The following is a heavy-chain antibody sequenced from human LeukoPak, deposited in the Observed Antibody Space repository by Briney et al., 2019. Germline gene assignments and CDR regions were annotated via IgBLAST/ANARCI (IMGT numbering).Heavy chain of an antibody. CDR3: ARSEYYYDSSGYHQYYFDY. D-gene: IGHD3-22*01. J-gene: IGHJ4*02. V-gene: IGHV4-59*08. CDR1: GGSFSGYY. Sequence: PSETLSLTCAVYGGSFSGYYWSWIRQPPGKGLEWIGYIYYSGSTNYNPPLKSRVTISVDTSKNQFSLKLSSVTAADTAVYYCARSEYYYDSSGYHQYYFDYWGQGTLVTVSS. CDR2: IYYSGST.